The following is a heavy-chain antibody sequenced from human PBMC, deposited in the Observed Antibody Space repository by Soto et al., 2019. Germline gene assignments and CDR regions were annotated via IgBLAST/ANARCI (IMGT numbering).Heavy chain of an antibody. Sequence: PSETLSLTCTVSGGSISSYYWSWIRQPPGKGLEWIGYIYYSGSTNYNPSLKSRVTISVDTSKNQFSLKLSSVTAADTAVYYCARGDYDFWSGYSMDVWGKGTTVTVSS. CDR2: IYYSGST. CDR3: ARGDYDFWSGYSMDV. J-gene: IGHJ6*03. CDR1: GGSISSYY. D-gene: IGHD3-3*01. V-gene: IGHV4-59*01.